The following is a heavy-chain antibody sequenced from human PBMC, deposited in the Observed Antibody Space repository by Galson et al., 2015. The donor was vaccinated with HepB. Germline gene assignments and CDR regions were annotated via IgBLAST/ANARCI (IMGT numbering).Heavy chain of an antibody. V-gene: IGHV3-33*01. CDR3: ARYIAAAGTPALDS. CDR2: IWYDGSNK. CDR1: GFTFRSSG. Sequence: SLRLSCAASGFTFRSSGMHWVRQAPGKGLEWVAVIWYDGSNKYYADSVKGQFTISRDNSKNTLYLQMNSLRAEDTAVYYRARYIAAAGTPALDSGRQGTLVTASS. J-gene: IGHJ4*02. D-gene: IGHD6-13*01.